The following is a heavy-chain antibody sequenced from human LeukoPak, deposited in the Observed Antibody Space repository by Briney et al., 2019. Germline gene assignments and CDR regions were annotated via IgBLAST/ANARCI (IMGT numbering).Heavy chain of an antibody. J-gene: IGHJ1*01. CDR3: ARRSYYDSTGYFV. CDR2: IYYTGKT. V-gene: IGHV4-39*02. Sequence: PSETLSLTCTVSGVFISSSGYYWGWIRQPPGKGLVWFGDIYYTGKTYYNPSLKSRVFISIDTSKNYFSLTLNLGTAADMAVNYCARRSYYDSTGYFVWGRGSLLSVPS. CDR1: GVFISSSGYY. D-gene: IGHD3-22*01.